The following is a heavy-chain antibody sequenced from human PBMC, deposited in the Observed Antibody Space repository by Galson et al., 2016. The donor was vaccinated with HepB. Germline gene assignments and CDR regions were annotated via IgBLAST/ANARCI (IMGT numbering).Heavy chain of an antibody. J-gene: IGHJ4*02. CDR2: IHEAGGTK. CDR1: GFTFSSYW. D-gene: IGHD3-10*01. CDR3: AREPVISPGDY. Sequence: SLRLSCAASGFTFSSYWMVWVRQAPGAGLEWVAIIHEAGGTKNYVASVKGRFTISRDNVKNSLYLQMNSLRVEDTAVYFCAREPVISPGDYCGPGTLVTVSA. V-gene: IGHV3-7*03.